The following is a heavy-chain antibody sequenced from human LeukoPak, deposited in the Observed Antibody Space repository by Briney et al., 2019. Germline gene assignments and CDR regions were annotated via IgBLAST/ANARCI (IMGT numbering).Heavy chain of an antibody. J-gene: IGHJ4*02. Sequence: ASVKVSCKASGYTFTSYDINWVRQATGQGLEWMGWMNPNSGNTGYAQKFQGRVTMTRNTSISTAYMELSSLRSEDTAVYYCAREDPVTTSLYDYWGQGTLVTVSS. CDR2: MNPNSGNT. CDR1: GYTFTSYD. CDR3: AREDPVTTSLYDY. D-gene: IGHD4-17*01. V-gene: IGHV1-8*01.